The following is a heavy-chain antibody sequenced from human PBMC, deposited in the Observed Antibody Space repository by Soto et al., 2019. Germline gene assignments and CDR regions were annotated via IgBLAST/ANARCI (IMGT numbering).Heavy chain of an antibody. CDR1: GFAFRSNW. V-gene: IGHV3-7*05. J-gene: IGHJ3*02. CDR2: IKKDGSVR. D-gene: IGHD3-10*01. CDR3: ARDVSPGSSSLYLDAFDI. Sequence: EVQLVESGGGLVHPGGSLRLSCEASGFAFRSNWMTWIRQVPGKGLEWVANIKKDGSVRSYLDSVRGRFTVSRDNAKNSLYLQMDSLRDEDTALYYCARDVSPGSSSLYLDAFDIWGQGTMVTVSS.